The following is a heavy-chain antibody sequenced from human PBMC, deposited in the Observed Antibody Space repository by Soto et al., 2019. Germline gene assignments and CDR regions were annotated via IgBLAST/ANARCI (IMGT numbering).Heavy chain of an antibody. J-gene: IGHJ4*02. Sequence: EVQLVESGGGLVKPGGSQRLSCAASGFTFSSYSMNWVRQAPGKGLEWVSSISSSSSYIYYADSVKGRFTISRDNAKNSLYLQMNSLRAEDTAVYYCARSSSIDYYGSGSYSSLDYWGQGTLVTVSS. CDR2: ISSSSSYI. D-gene: IGHD3-10*01. CDR3: ARSSSIDYYGSGSYSSLDY. CDR1: GFTFSSYS. V-gene: IGHV3-21*01.